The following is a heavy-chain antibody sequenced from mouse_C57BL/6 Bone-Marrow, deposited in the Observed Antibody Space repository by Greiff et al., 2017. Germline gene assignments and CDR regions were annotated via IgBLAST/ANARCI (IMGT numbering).Heavy chain of an antibody. V-gene: IGHV1-26*01. CDR1: GYTFTDYY. CDR2: INPSNGGT. D-gene: IGHD4-1*01. CDR3: ARRLGPYYFDY. J-gene: IGHJ2*01. Sequence: EVQLQQSGPELVKPGASVKISCKASGYTFTDYYMNWVKQSHGKSLEWIGNINPSNGGTNYNEKFKSKATLTVDKSSSTAYMQLSSLTSEDSAVYYCARRLGPYYFDYWGQGTTLTVSS.